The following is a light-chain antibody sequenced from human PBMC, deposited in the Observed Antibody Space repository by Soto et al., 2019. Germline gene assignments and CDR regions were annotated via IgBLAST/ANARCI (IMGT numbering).Light chain of an antibody. Sequence: QSVLTQPPSASGSPGQSVTISCTGTTSDVGGYNYVSWYQLHPGKVPKLIMSEVTTRPSGVPDRFAGYKSGSTASLTVSGLQAEDEADYYCSSYAGSKNFILFGGGTKLTVL. J-gene: IGLJ2*01. CDR1: TSDVGGYNY. V-gene: IGLV2-8*01. CDR2: EVT. CDR3: SSYAGSKNFIL.